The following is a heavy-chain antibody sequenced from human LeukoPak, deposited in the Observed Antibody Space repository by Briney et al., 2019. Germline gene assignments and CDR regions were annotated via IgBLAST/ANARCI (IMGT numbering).Heavy chain of an antibody. V-gene: IGHV3-53*01. J-gene: IGHJ4*02. CDR2: IYSGGST. CDR1: GFTVSSNY. D-gene: IGHD5-24*01. Sequence: PGGSLRLSCAASGFTVSSNYMSWVRQAPGKGLEWVSVIYSGGSTYYADSVKGRFTISRDNSKNTLYLQMNSLRAEDTAVYYCAKGEYHQDGIGENRFDNWGQGALVTVSS. CDR3: AKGEYHQDGIGENRFDN.